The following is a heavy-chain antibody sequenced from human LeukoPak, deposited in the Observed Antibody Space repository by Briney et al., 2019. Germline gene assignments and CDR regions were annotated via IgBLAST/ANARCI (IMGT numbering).Heavy chain of an antibody. J-gene: IGHJ4*02. CDR2: IWYDGSNK. D-gene: IGHD6-6*01. CDR1: GFTFSDYG. V-gene: IGHV3-33*06. Sequence: GGSLRLSCTASGFTFSDYGMHWVRQPPGKGLEWVAIIWYDGSNKTYEDSVKGRFTISRDNSRNTLYLQMNSLRAEDTAVYYCAKEYSSSFTSFDYWGQGTLVTVSS. CDR3: AKEYSSSFTSFDY.